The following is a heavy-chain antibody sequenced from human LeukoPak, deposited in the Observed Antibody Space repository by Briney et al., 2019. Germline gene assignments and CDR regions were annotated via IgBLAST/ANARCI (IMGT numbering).Heavy chain of an antibody. J-gene: IGHJ6*02. Sequence: PSETLSLTCTVSVGSISSGGYFWSWIRQHPGKGLEWIGYIYFSGSTYYNPSLQSRVTISVDTSKNQFSLKLNSVTAADTAVYYCARDQITMVRGDYYYYGMDVWGRGTTVTVSS. CDR3: ARDQITMVRGDYYYYGMDV. CDR2: IYFSGST. D-gene: IGHD3-10*01. V-gene: IGHV4-31*03. CDR1: VGSISSGGYF.